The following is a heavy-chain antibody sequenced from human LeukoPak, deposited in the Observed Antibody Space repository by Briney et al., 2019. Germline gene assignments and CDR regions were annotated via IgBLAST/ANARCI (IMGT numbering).Heavy chain of an antibody. J-gene: IGHJ4*02. Sequence: GGSLRLSCAASGFTFSSYALSWVRQAPGKGLEGVSDISGSGGSTYSQDSVKGRFTIYRDNSKNTLYLKMNSLRAEDTAVYYCAKAPVSSGYYGYYFDYWGQGTLVTVSS. CDR1: GFTFSSYA. CDR3: AKAPVSSGYYGYYFDY. V-gene: IGHV3-23*01. CDR2: ISGSGGST. D-gene: IGHD3-22*01.